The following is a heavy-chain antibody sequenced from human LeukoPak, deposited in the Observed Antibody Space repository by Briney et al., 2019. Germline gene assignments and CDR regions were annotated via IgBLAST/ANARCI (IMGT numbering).Heavy chain of an antibody. D-gene: IGHD1-26*01. CDR3: ARGRRGRALYYYYGMDV. CDR2: INHSGST. J-gene: IGHJ6*02. Sequence: SETLSLTCAVYGVSFSGYYWSWIRQPPGKGLEWIGEINHSGSTNYNPSLKSRVTVSVDTSKNQFSLKLSSVTAADTAVYYCARGRRGRALYYYYGMDVWGQGTTVTVSS. CDR1: GVSFSGYY. V-gene: IGHV4-34*01.